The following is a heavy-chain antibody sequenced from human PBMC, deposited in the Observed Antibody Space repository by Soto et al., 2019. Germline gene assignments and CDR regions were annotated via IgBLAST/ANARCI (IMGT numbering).Heavy chain of an antibody. J-gene: IGHJ4*02. CDR3: VRDLLGSGGHFDY. CDR2: IWYDGSNT. Sequence: PGGSLRLSCAASGVILSSFGMHWVRQAPGKGLEWVANIWYDGSNTYYADSVKGRFTISRDNSRNTVYLQMNSLRAEDTAVYHCVRDLLGSGGHFDYWGQGTPVTVSS. D-gene: IGHD7-27*01. CDR1: GVILSSFG. V-gene: IGHV3-33*01.